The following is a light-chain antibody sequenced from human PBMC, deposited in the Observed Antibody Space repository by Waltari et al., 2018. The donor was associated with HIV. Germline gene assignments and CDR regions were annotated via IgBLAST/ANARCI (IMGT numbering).Light chain of an antibody. J-gene: IGLJ1*01. CDR1: HSSAQY. Sequence: SSELTLPPSVSVSPPQAATLSCSRYHSSAQYVCLYQQKPGRSPVLVIYQDDKRLSGIPDRFSGSNSGNTATLTISGTQTMDEADYYCQAWDSGTGVFGTGTTVTVL. CDR3: QAWDSGTGV. V-gene: IGLV3-1*01. CDR2: QDD.